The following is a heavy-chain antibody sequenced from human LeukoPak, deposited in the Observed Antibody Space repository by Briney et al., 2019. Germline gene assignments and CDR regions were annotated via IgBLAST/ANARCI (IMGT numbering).Heavy chain of an antibody. V-gene: IGHV3-23*01. CDR2: ISGSGGST. CDR1: GFTFSSYA. Sequence: PGGSLRLSCEASGFTFSSYAMSWVRQAPGKGLEWVSVISGSGGSTYSADSVKGRFTISRDNSKNTLYPQMNSLRAEDTAVYFCAKSQDGGRLFHFDYWGQGTLVTVSS. J-gene: IGHJ4*02. D-gene: IGHD1-26*01. CDR3: AKSQDGGRLFHFDY.